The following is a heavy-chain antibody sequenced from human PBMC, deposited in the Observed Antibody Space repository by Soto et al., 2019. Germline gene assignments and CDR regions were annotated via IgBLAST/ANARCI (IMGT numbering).Heavy chain of an antibody. J-gene: IGHJ4*02. CDR2: ISSNGNNK. D-gene: IGHD6-19*01. CDR3: ARDKERSSDWYVVGGEY. V-gene: IGHV3-30*03. Sequence: PGGSLRLSCAASGFSFSSYVMHWVRQAPGKGLEWVAVISSNGNNKYHIDSVRGRFTISRDNFENTLYLQMNYLRPDDTGVYYCARDKERSSDWYVVGGEYWGQGTPVTVSS. CDR1: GFSFSSYV.